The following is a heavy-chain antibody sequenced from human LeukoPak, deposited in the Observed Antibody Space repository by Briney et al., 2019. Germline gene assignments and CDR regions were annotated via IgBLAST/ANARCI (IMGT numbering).Heavy chain of an antibody. CDR1: GYTFTSYD. J-gene: IGHJ5*02. D-gene: IGHD3-3*01. CDR2: MNPNSGNT. Sequence: SVKVSCKASGYTFTSYDINWVRQAPGQGLEWMGWMNPNSGNTGYAQKFQGRVTMTRNTSISTAYMELSSLRSEDTAVYYCARDFYYDFWSGYYNNWFDPWGQGTLVTVSS. V-gene: IGHV1-8*01. CDR3: ARDFYYDFWSGYYNNWFDP.